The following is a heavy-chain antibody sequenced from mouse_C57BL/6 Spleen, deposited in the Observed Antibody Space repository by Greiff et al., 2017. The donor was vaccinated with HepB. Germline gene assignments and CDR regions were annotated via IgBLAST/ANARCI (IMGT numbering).Heavy chain of an antibody. Sequence: VQLQQSGPELVKPGASVKISCKASGYTFTDYYMNWVKQSHGKSLEWIGDINPNNGGTSYNQKFKGKATLTVDKSSSTAYMELRSLTSEDSAVYYCARKAGTVKPSRAMDYWGQGTSVTVSS. CDR3: ARKAGTVKPSRAMDY. CDR1: GYTFTDYY. D-gene: IGHD6-1*01. V-gene: IGHV1-26*01. CDR2: INPNNGGT. J-gene: IGHJ4*01.